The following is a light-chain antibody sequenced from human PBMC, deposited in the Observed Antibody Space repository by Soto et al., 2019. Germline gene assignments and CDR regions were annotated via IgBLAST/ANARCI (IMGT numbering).Light chain of an antibody. Sequence: EIVLTQSPGTLSLSPGERATLSCRASQSINSRYFAWYQQKPGQAPRLLIYGASSRATGIPDRFSGSGSGTXXXXXXXXXXPEXFAVYYCQQFGSSPGFTFGPGTKVDIK. V-gene: IGKV3-20*01. CDR3: QQFGSSPGFT. J-gene: IGKJ3*01. CDR2: GAS. CDR1: QSINSRY.